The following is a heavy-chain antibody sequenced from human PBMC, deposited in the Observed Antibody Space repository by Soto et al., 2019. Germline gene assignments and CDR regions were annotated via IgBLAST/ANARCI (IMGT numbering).Heavy chain of an antibody. V-gene: IGHV4-38-2*02. D-gene: IGHD2-8*01. CDR2: IYHSGST. CDR1: GYSISSGYY. J-gene: IGHJ4*02. Sequence: SETLSLTCTVSGYSISSGYYWGWIRQPPGKGLEWIGSIYHSGSTYYNPSIKSRVTISVDTSKNQFSLKLSSVTAADAAVYYCARGGGVLMVYAIDYWGQGTLVTVSS. CDR3: ARGGGVLMVYAIDY.